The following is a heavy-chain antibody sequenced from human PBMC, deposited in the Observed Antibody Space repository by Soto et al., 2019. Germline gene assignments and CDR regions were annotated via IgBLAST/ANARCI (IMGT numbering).Heavy chain of an antibody. Sequence: QITLKESGPPLVKLTKTLTLTCKFSGFSLTTIGVGVGWIRQPPGQALEWLALIYWDDYKRYSPSLKSRLTITKATSKSQVVLTMTNLDRADTATYCWAHRTSTLTWWFVPGCQGTLVTVAS. J-gene: IGHJ5*02. V-gene: IGHV2-5*02. CDR1: GFSLTTIGVG. CDR3: AHRTSTLTWWFVP. D-gene: IGHD3-16*01. CDR2: IYWDDYK.